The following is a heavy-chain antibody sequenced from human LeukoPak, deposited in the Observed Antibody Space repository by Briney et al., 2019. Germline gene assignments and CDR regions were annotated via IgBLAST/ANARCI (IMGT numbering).Heavy chain of an antibody. V-gene: IGHV3-30*02. CDR1: GFTFSSYG. J-gene: IGHJ4*02. CDR2: IRYDGSNK. D-gene: IGHD6-19*01. CDR3: VRFVAATDGYFDY. Sequence: GGSLRLCCAASGFTFSSYGMHWVRHAPGKGLEWVAFIRYDGSNKYYADSVKGRFTISRDNAKNSLYLQMNSLRAEDTAVYYCVRFVAATDGYFDYWGQGTLVTVSS.